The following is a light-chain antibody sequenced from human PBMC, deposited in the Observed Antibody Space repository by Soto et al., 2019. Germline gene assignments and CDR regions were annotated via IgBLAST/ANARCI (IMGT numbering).Light chain of an antibody. CDR2: LGS. CDR3: MQALQTPWT. J-gene: IGKJ2*01. V-gene: IGKV2-28*01. Sequence: DLVMTQSPLSLPVTPGEPASISCRSSQSLLHSNGYNYLDWYRQKPGQSPQLLIYLGSNRASGVPDRFSGSGSGTDFTLKISRVEAEDVGVYYCMQALQTPWTFGQGAKLEIK. CDR1: QSLLHSNGYNY.